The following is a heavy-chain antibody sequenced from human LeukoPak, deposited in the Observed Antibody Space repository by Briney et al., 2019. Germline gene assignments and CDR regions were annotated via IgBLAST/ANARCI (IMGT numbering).Heavy chain of an antibody. D-gene: IGHD5-24*01. CDR2: IKENGTET. Sequence: GGSLRLSCAASGFMLSSNWMSWVRLAPGKGLEWVANIKENGTETYYVDSVKGRFTISRDNAKNSLYLQMNSLRVEDTAVYYCAKEGRSLQTYWGQGTLVTVSS. CDR3: AKEGRSLQTY. J-gene: IGHJ4*02. CDR1: GFMLSSNW. V-gene: IGHV3-7*03.